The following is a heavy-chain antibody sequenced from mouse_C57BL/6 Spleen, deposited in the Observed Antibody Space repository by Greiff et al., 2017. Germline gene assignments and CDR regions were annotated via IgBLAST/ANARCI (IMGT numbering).Heavy chain of an antibody. Sequence: VQLQASGPELVKPGASVKISCKASGYAFSSSWMNWVKQRPGKGLEWIGRIYPGDGDTNYNGKFKGKATLTADKSSSTAYMQLSSLTSEDSAVXFCARSGRIYYGSSYYFDYWGQGTTLTVSS. CDR1: GYAFSSSW. CDR2: IYPGDGDT. D-gene: IGHD1-1*01. V-gene: IGHV1-82*01. J-gene: IGHJ2*01. CDR3: ARSGRIYYGSSYYFDY.